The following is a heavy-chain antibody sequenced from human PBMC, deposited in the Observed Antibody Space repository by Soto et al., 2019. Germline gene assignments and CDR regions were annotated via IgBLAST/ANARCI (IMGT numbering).Heavy chain of an antibody. CDR2: IFGGGRT. V-gene: IGHV3-66*01. D-gene: IGHD3-16*01. CDR3: ARGWDYFDY. CDR1: GFTVSNTH. J-gene: IGHJ4*02. Sequence: VESGGGLVQPGGSLRLSCAASGFTVSNTHMSWVRQAPGQGLEWVSVIFGGGRTYHADSVKGRFTISRDTSKNTVSLQMNSLSAEDTGVYYCARGWDYFDYWGQGTLVTVSS.